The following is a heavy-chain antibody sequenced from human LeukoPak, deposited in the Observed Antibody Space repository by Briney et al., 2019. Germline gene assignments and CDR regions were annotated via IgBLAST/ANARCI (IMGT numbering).Heavy chain of an antibody. CDR2: IKYDGDEE. Sequence: GGSLRLSCVASRFTFSDYWMSWMRQAPGKGLEWVANIKYDGDEEYYVDSVKGRFTISRDNAKNSLYLQLNSLRVEDTAVYYCKSGGAAPGSFDNWGQGTLVTVSP. V-gene: IGHV3-7*01. D-gene: IGHD6-13*01. J-gene: IGHJ4*02. CDR1: RFTFSDYW. CDR3: KSGGAAPGSFDN.